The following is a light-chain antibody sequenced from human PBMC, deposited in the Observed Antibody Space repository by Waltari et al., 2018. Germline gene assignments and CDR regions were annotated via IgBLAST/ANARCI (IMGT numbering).Light chain of an antibody. J-gene: IGKJ2*01. V-gene: IGKV1-39*01. Sequence: DIQMTQAPSSLSASVGDRITITCRASQTITSHLNWFQQHPGRATKLLIHTASSLQSGVPSRFSGSGSGTQFTLTISSLQPEDFATYFCQQSYITPYTFGQGTKVEIK. CDR2: TAS. CDR3: QQSYITPYT. CDR1: QTITSH.